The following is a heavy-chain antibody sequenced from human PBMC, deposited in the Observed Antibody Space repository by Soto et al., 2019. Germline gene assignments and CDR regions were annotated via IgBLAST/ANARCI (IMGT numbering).Heavy chain of an antibody. Sequence: SVKVSCKASGGTFGSYAFSWVRQAPGQGLEWMGGIIPVSGAAHYAQKSQGRVTITADESTSTAYMELSSLSSQDTAVYYCATALGCRSTSCTLDYWGQGTRVTVSS. CDR3: ATALGCRSTSCTLDY. J-gene: IGHJ4*02. D-gene: IGHD2-2*01. CDR2: IIPVSGAA. CDR1: GGTFGSYA. V-gene: IGHV1-69*01.